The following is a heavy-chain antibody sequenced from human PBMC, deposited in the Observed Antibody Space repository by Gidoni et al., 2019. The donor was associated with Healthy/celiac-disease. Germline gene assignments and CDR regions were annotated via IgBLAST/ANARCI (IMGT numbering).Heavy chain of an antibody. J-gene: IGHJ5*02. V-gene: IGHV3-48*01. D-gene: IGHD3-16*01. CDR2: ISSSSSTI. CDR3: ARDNGLTGLRFDP. CDR1: GFTFSSYS. Sequence: EVQLVESGGGLVQPGGSLRLSCAASGFTFSSYSMNWVRQAPGKGLEWVSYISSSSSTIYYADSVKGRFTISRDNAKNSLYLQMNSLRAEDTAVYYCARDNGLTGLRFDPWGQGTLVTVSS.